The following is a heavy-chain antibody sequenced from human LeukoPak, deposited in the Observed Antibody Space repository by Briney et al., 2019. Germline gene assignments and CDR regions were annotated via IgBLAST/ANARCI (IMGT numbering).Heavy chain of an antibody. D-gene: IGHD6-19*01. Sequence: AGGSLRLSCAASGFTFSSYWMHWVRQAPGKGLVWVSRINTDGSSTSYADSVRGRFTISRDNAKNTLYLQMSSLRAEDTAVYYCAMGPVDVAGIPYYFDYWGQGTLVTVSS. J-gene: IGHJ4*02. V-gene: IGHV3-74*01. CDR2: INTDGSST. CDR3: AMGPVDVAGIPYYFDY. CDR1: GFTFSSYW.